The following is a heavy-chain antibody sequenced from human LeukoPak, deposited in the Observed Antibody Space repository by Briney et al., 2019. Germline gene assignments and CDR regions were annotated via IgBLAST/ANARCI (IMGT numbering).Heavy chain of an antibody. D-gene: IGHD3-9*01. Sequence: GGSLRLSCAASGFTFSSYGMHWVRQAPGKGLEWVAFIRYDGSNKYYADSVKGRFTISRDNAKNSLYLQMNSLRAEDTALYYCAKVGRNYDILTGYYRTDDAFDIWGQGTMVTVSS. J-gene: IGHJ3*02. CDR3: AKVGRNYDILTGYYRTDDAFDI. CDR2: IRYDGSNK. V-gene: IGHV3-30*02. CDR1: GFTFSSYG.